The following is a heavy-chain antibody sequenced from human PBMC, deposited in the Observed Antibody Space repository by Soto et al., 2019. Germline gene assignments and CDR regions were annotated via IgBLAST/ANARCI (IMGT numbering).Heavy chain of an antibody. J-gene: IGHJ4*02. CDR3: ARAGGRHSGGIDY. V-gene: IGHV1-69*01. D-gene: IGHD1-26*01. CDR2: IIPIFGTA. Sequence: QVQLVQSGAEVKKPGSSVKVSCKASGGTFSSYSINWVRQAPGQGLEWMGEIIPIFGTANYAQKFQGRVTITADESTSTAYMELSSLRSEDTALYYCARAGGRHSGGIDYWGQGTLVTVSS. CDR1: GGTFSSYS.